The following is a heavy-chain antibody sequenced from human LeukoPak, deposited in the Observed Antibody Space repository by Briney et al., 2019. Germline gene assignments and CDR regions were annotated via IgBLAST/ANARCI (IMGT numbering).Heavy chain of an antibody. V-gene: IGHV1-8*02. Sequence: GASVKVSCKASGYTFTSYGISWVRQAPGQGLEWMGWMNPNSGNTGYAQKFQGRVTMTRNTSISTAYMELSSLRSEDTAVYYCARGVAYYYDSSGYYYNYWGQGTLVTVSS. D-gene: IGHD3-22*01. CDR2: MNPNSGNT. J-gene: IGHJ4*02. CDR1: GYTFTSYG. CDR3: ARGVAYYYDSSGYYYNY.